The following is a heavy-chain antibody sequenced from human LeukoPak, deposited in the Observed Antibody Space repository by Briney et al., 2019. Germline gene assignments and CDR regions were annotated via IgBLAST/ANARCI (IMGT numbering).Heavy chain of an antibody. J-gene: IGHJ6*02. CDR3: AFPVDIVAPYGMDV. D-gene: IGHD5-12*01. CDR2: SSVYYGSR. CDR1: ASTFTIYG. V-gene: IGHV1-18*01. Sequence: AAGNLSFTSSASTFTIYGISWGREPPGQGLGRMGGSSVYYGSRNNEYKLQGRVTITTDTSKSTAYMELKSLRPDDTAVYYCAFPVDIVAPYGMDVWGQGTTVTVSS.